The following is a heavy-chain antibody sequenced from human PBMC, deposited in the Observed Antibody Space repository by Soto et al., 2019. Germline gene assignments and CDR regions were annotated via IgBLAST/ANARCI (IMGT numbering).Heavy chain of an antibody. CDR1: GYTFTSYG. CDR3: ARDRNSITYVYGMDV. V-gene: IGHV1-18*01. Sequence: ASVKVSCKASGYTFTSYGVSWVRQAPGQGLEWMGWISGYNGNTNYAQKLQGRVTMTTGTSTRTAYLGLRSLRSDDTAVYYCARDRNSITYVYGMDVWGQGTTVTV. D-gene: IGHD3-3*02. CDR2: ISGYNGNT. J-gene: IGHJ6*02.